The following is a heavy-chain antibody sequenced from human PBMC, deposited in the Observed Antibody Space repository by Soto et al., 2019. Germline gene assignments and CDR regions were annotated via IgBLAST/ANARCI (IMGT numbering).Heavy chain of an antibody. D-gene: IGHD6-19*01. CDR1: GYTFTGYY. J-gene: IGHJ4*02. CDR2: INPDSGGT. Sequence: GASVKVSCKASGYTFTGYYMHWVRQAPGQGLEWMGWINPDSGGTKYAQKFQGWVTMTRDTSISTAYMELSRLRSDDTAVYYCARDLGSGWSLWVWGQGTLVTVSS. V-gene: IGHV1-2*04. CDR3: ARDLGSGWSLWV.